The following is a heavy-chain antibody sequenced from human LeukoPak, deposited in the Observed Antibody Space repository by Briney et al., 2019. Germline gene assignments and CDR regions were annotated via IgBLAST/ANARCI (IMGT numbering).Heavy chain of an antibody. J-gene: IGHJ4*02. CDR3: ALRSNRYNWNPKFDY. V-gene: IGHV3-21*01. CDR2: ISSSSSYI. Sequence: GGSLRLSCADSQFTFNGPWMNWVRQAPGKGLEWVSSISSSSSYIYYADSVKGRFTISRDNAKNSLYLQMNSLRAEDTAVYYCALRSNRYNWNPKFDYWGQGTLVTVSS. CDR1: QFTFNGPW. D-gene: IGHD1-20*01.